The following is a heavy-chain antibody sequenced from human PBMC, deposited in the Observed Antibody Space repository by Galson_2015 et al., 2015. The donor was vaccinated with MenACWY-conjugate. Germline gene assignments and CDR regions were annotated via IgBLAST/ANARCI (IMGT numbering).Heavy chain of an antibody. J-gene: IGHJ5*02. CDR1: GYSFTSYW. D-gene: IGHD5-24*01. CDR3: ARLSRDDYNYNWFDP. CDR2: IYPGDSDT. Sequence: QSGAEVKKPGESLKISCTGSGYSFTSYWIGWVRQMPGKGLEWMGIIYPGDSDTRYSPSFQGQVTISADKSISTAYLQWSSLKASDTAMYYCARLSRDDYNYNWFDPWGQGTLVTVSS. V-gene: IGHV5-51*01.